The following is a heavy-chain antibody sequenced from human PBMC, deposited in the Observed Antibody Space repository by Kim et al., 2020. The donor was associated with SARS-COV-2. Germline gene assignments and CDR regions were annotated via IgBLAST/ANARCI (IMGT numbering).Heavy chain of an antibody. V-gene: IGHV4-59*09. CDR3: ARGFDI. J-gene: IGHJ3*02. Sequence: YYSGSTTYNPSLKSRVTISVEPSKNQFSLKLSSVTAADTAVYYCARGFDIWGQGTMVTVSS. CDR2: YYSGST.